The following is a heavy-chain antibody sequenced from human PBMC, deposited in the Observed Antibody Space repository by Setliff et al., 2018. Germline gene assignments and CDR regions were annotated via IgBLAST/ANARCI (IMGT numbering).Heavy chain of an antibody. D-gene: IGHD3-22*01. CDR1: GYTFTGYY. V-gene: IGHV1-2*02. CDR2: INPHSGGT. J-gene: IGHJ6*03. CDR3: VREGVDSRSSTDYRYYMDV. Sequence: ASVKVSCKASGYTFTGYYIHWVRQAPGQGLEWMGWINPHSGGTNFPQTFQGRVTMTRDTSINTAFMQLSSLRSDDTAVYYCVREGVDSRSSTDYRYYMDVWGKGTTVTVSS.